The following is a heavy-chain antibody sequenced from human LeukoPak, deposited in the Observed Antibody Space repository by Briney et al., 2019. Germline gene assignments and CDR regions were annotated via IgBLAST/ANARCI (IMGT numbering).Heavy chain of an antibody. CDR1: GDRVSSNSAA. J-gene: IGHJ4*02. D-gene: IGHD6-13*01. CDR2: TYDGSKWYN. CDR3: ARVGRVAAALDY. V-gene: IGHV6-1*01. Sequence: SHTLSLTCAISGDRVSSNSAAWNWIRQSPSRGLEWLGRTYDGSKWYNDYAGSVESRITIKTDTSNNQFSLKLNSVTPEDTAVYYCARVGRVAAALDYWGQGTLVTVSS.